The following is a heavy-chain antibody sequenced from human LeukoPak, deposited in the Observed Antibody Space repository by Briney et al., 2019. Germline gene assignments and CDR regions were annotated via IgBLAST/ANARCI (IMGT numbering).Heavy chain of an antibody. D-gene: IGHD3-22*01. CDR3: ARSFYESSGYYLGY. V-gene: IGHV3-74*03. J-gene: IGHJ4*02. CDR1: GFTFSSYW. Sequence: GGSLRLSCAASGFTFSSYWMHWVRQVPGKGLEWVSRSNSDGRSTMYADSVKGRLTISRDNAKNTLYLQMNSLRAEDTAVYYCARSFYESSGYYLGYWGQGTLVTVSS. CDR2: SNSDGRST.